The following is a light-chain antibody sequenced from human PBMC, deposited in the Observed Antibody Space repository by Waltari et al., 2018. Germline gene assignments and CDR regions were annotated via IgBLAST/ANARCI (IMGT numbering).Light chain of an antibody. Sequence: SNTVNWYRQLPGTAPKLLISTNNLRPSGVPDRVSGSKSGTSASLAISGLQPEDEADYYCATWDDSLTGVVFGGGTKLTV. CDR1: SNT. J-gene: IGLJ3*02. CDR2: TNN. CDR3: ATWDDSLTGVV. V-gene: IGLV1-44*01.